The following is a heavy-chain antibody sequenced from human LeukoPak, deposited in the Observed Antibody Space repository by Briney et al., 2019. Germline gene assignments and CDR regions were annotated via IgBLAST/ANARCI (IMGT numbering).Heavy chain of an antibody. V-gene: IGHV3-30-3*01. CDR3: AKGGPIVATIGDFDY. Sequence: GSLRLSCAASGFTFSSYAMHWVRQAPGKGLEWVAVISYDGSNKYYADSVKGRFTISRDNSKNTLYLQMNSLRAEDTAVYYCAKGGPIVATIGDFDYWGQGTLVTVSS. D-gene: IGHD5-12*01. CDR2: ISYDGSNK. J-gene: IGHJ4*02. CDR1: GFTFSSYA.